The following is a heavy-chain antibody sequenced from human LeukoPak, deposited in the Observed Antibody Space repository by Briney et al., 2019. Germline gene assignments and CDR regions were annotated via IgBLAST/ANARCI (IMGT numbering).Heavy chain of an antibody. CDR1: GGTFSSYA. D-gene: IGHD6-13*01. J-gene: IGHJ5*02. V-gene: IGHV1-69*05. CDR2: IIPIFGTA. Sequence: SVKVSCKASGGTFSSYAISWVRQAPGQGLEWMGGIIPIFGTANYAQKFQGRVTITTDESTSTAYMELSSLRSEDTAVFYCARVAAAGTQAWFDPWGQGTLVTVSS. CDR3: ARVAAAGTQAWFDP.